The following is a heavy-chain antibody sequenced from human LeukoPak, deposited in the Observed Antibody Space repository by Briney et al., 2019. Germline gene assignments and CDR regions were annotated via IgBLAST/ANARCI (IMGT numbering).Heavy chain of an antibody. V-gene: IGHV3-7*01. CDR1: GFTFSSYY. D-gene: IGHD3-10*01. J-gene: IGHJ6*02. Sequence: GGSLRLSCAASGFTFSSYYMSWVRRAPGKGLEWVADLKQDGSEKYYVDSVKGRFTISRDNAKNSLYLQMNSLRAEDTAVYYCARVYGDYYGSGSYYYYGMDVWGQGTTVTVSS. CDR2: LKQDGSEK. CDR3: ARVYGDYYGSGSYYYYGMDV.